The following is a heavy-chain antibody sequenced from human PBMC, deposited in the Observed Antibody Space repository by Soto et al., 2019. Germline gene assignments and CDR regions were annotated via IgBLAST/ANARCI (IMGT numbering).Heavy chain of an antibody. CDR2: ISSSSSYI. CDR3: ARVRDGYNPWGAFDI. J-gene: IGHJ3*02. CDR1: GFTFSSYS. Sequence: GGSLILSCAASGFTFSSYSMNWVRQAPGKGLEWVSSISSSSSYIYYADSVKGRFTISRDNAKNSLYLQMNSLRAEDTAVYYCARVRDGYNPWGAFDIWGQGTMVTVSS. V-gene: IGHV3-21*01. D-gene: IGHD5-12*01.